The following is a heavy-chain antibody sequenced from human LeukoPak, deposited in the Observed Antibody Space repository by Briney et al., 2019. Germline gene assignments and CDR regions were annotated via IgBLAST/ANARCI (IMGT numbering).Heavy chain of an antibody. D-gene: IGHD6-13*01. J-gene: IGHJ3*02. Sequence: SETLSLTCAVSGGFISSSNWWSWVRQPPGKGLEWIGEIYHSGSTNYNPSLKSRVTISVDKSKNQFSLKLSSVTAADTAVYYCARDLAIAAAGSDAFDIWGQGTMVTVSS. V-gene: IGHV4-4*02. CDR1: GGFISSSNW. CDR3: ARDLAIAAAGSDAFDI. CDR2: IYHSGST.